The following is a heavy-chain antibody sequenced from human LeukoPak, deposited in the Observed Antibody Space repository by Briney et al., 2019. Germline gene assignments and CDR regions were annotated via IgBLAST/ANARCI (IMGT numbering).Heavy chain of an antibody. Sequence: PGGSLRLSCAASGFTFSSYGMSWVRQAPGKGLEWIGEINDDATTNYNPSLKSRVTISVDTSKNQVSLKLYSVTAADTAVYYCAKEGGEIDYWGPGTLVTVSS. J-gene: IGHJ4*02. CDR1: GFTFSSYG. CDR3: AKEGGEIDY. V-gene: IGHV4-34*01. D-gene: IGHD3-10*01. CDR2: INDDATT.